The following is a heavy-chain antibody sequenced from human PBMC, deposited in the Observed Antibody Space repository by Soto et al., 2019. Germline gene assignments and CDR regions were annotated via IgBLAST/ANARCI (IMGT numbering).Heavy chain of an antibody. CDR2: INTNTGSP. CDR3: ARDMTVRGVIGHYYYYGMDV. Sequence: ASVKVSCKASGYTFTSYAMNWVRQAPGQGLEWMGWINTNTGSPTYAQGFTGRFVFSLDTSVSTAYLQICSLKAEDTAVYYCARDMTVRGVIGHYYYYGMDVWGQGTTVTVSS. CDR1: GYTFTSYA. J-gene: IGHJ6*02. D-gene: IGHD3-10*01. V-gene: IGHV7-4-1*01.